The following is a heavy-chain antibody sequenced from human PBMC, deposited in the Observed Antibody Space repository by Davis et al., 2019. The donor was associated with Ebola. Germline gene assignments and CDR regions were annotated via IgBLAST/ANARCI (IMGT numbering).Heavy chain of an antibody. Sequence: PGGSLRLSCAASGFTFAAYAMHWVRHAPGKGLEWVSGISWNSGSIGYADSVKGRFTISRDNAKNSLYLQMNSLRAEDTALYYCAKDSGDFWSGYQYYFDYWGQGTLVTVSS. CDR3: AKDSGDFWSGYQYYFDY. CDR1: GFTFAAYA. J-gene: IGHJ4*02. V-gene: IGHV3-9*01. CDR2: ISWNSGSI. D-gene: IGHD3-3*01.